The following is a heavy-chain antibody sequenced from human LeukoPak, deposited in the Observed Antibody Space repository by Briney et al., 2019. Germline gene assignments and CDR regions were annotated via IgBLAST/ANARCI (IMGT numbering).Heavy chain of an antibody. Sequence: ASVKVSCKASGGTFSKYTISWVRQRPGQGLEWMGGIIPIFGTANCAQKFQGRVTITADESTSTAYMELSSLRSEDTAVYYCARAHYDYVWGSQIPSAEYFQHWGQGTLVTVSS. CDR2: IIPIFGTA. CDR3: ARAHYDYVWGSQIPSAEYFQH. J-gene: IGHJ1*01. D-gene: IGHD3-16*01. CDR1: GGTFSKYT. V-gene: IGHV1-69*13.